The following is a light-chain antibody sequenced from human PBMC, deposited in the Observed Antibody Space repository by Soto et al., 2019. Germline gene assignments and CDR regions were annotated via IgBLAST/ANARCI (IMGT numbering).Light chain of an antibody. V-gene: IGKV1-5*01. CDR2: DAS. Sequence: DLQMTQCPPSLSASVGDRATITCRASESIRTWLAWYQHKPGKAPKFLIYDASSLESGVPSRFSGSGSGTEFTLTISSLQPDDFATYYCQQYNSYWAFGQGTKVDIK. CDR3: QQYNSYWA. CDR1: ESIRTW. J-gene: IGKJ1*01.